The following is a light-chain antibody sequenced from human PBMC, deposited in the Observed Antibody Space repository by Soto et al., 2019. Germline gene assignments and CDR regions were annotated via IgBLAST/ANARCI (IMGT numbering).Light chain of an antibody. Sequence: DIQMTQSPSSLSASVGDRVTITCRASQGIRNYVAWYQQKPGKVPKLLIYAASTLQSGVPSRFSGSGSGTDFSLTISSLQPEDVATYYCQKYNSAPDTFGQGTKLEIK. CDR3: QKYNSAPDT. CDR1: QGIRNY. J-gene: IGKJ2*01. CDR2: AAS. V-gene: IGKV1-27*01.